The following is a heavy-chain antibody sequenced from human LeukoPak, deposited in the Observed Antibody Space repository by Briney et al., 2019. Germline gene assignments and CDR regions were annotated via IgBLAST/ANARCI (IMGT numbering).Heavy chain of an antibody. CDR2: ISGSGYRT. Sequence: PGGSLRLSCAASGFTLSSYAMSWVRQAPGKGLEWVSTISGSGYRTYYADSVKGRFTISRDNAKNSLYLQMNSLRAEDTAVYYCARVITGSSWYIGLSYYYYGMDVWGQGTTVTVSS. V-gene: IGHV3-23*01. J-gene: IGHJ6*02. CDR1: GFTLSSYA. D-gene: IGHD6-13*01. CDR3: ARVITGSSWYIGLSYYYYGMDV.